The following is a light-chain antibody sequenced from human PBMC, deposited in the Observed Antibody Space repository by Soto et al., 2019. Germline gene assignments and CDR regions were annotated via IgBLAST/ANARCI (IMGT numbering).Light chain of an antibody. CDR2: AAS. CDR1: QGISNY. CDR3: QKYNSARL. J-gene: IGKJ4*01. Sequence: DIPMTQSPSSLSASVGDRVTITCRASQGISNYLAWYQQKPGKVPKLLIYAASTLQSGVPSRFSGSGSGTDFTLTISSLQPEDVATYYCQKYNSARLFGGGTKVEIK. V-gene: IGKV1-27*01.